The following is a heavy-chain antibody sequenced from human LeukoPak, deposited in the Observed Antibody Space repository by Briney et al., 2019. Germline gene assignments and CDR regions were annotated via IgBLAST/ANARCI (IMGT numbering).Heavy chain of an antibody. D-gene: IGHD5-18*01. CDR3: ARRGYSYDYFDY. CDR2: IWPGDSQP. Sequence: GESLKISCKGSGYSFISYLIGWVRQKPGKGLEWMGIIWPGDSQPKYSPSFQGQVTISVDKSISTAYLQWSSLKASDTAMYYCARRGYSYDYFDYWGQGTLVTVSS. CDR1: GYSFISYL. V-gene: IGHV5-51*01. J-gene: IGHJ4*02.